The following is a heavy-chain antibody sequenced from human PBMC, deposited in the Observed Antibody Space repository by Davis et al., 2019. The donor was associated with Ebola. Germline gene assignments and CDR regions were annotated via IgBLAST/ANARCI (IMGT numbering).Heavy chain of an antibody. CDR3: AKDLRLTHAFDI. Sequence: PGGSLRLSCAASGFTFSSYAMHWVRQAPGKGLEWVAVISYDGSNKYYADSVKGRFTISRDNSKNTLYLQMNSLRAEDTAVYYCAKDLRLTHAFDIWGQGTMVTVSS. CDR2: ISYDGSNK. V-gene: IGHV3-30*04. J-gene: IGHJ3*02. D-gene: IGHD1-14*01. CDR1: GFTFSSYA.